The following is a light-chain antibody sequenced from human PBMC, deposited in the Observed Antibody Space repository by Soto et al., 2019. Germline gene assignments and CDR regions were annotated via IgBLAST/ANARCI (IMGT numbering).Light chain of an antibody. J-gene: IGKJ1*01. Sequence: EIVLTQSPGTLSLSPGERATLSCRASQSVSYYLAWYQQKPGQAPRLLIYGASTRATGIPARFSGSGSGTDFTLTIARLEPEDFAVYYCQQYGGSPPGTFGQGTKVDIK. CDR1: QSVSYY. CDR2: GAS. V-gene: IGKV3-20*01. CDR3: QQYGGSPPGT.